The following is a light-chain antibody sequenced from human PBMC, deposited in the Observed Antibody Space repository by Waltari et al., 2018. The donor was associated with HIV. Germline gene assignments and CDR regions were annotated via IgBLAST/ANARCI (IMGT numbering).Light chain of an antibody. CDR3: CSYAGSSTFV. CDR2: DVT. V-gene: IGLV2-23*02. Sequence: QSALTQPASVSGSPGQSITISCTGTSSDVGNYNYVSWYQQHPGKAPNLMIDDVTKRASGISDRFCRSKSGNTASLTSSGLQAEDEADYYCCSYAGSSTFVFGAGTKVTVL. CDR1: SSDVGNYNY. J-gene: IGLJ1*01.